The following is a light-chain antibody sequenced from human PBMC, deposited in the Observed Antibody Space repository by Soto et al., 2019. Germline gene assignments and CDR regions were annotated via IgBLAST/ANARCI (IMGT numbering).Light chain of an antibody. V-gene: IGKV1-39*01. CDR2: ASS. J-gene: IGKJ2*01. Sequence: DIQMTQSPSSLSASVGDRVTITCRASQSISSYLNWYQQKPGKAPTPLIYASSSLQSGVPSRFSGSGSGTEFTLTISSLQPEDFATYYCQQSYTTPYTFGQGTQLEIK. CDR1: QSISSY. CDR3: QQSYTTPYT.